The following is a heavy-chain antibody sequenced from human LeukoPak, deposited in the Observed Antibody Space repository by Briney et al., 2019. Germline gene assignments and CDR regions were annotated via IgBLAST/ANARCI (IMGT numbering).Heavy chain of an antibody. Sequence: GGSLRLSCAASGFTFSSYSMNWVRQAPGKGLEWVSYISSSSSTIYYADSVKGRFTISRDNAKNSLYLQMNSLRAEDTAVYYCARGGYSYGYFIWGQGTLVTVSS. J-gene: IGHJ4*02. V-gene: IGHV3-48*01. CDR3: ARGGYSYGYFI. CDR2: ISSSSSTI. CDR1: GFTFSSYS. D-gene: IGHD5-18*01.